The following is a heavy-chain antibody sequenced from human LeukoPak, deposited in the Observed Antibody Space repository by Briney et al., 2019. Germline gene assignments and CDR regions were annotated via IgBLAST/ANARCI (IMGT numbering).Heavy chain of an antibody. Sequence: GGSLRLSCAASGFTFSSYGMHWVRQAPGKGLEWVAFIRYDGSNKYYADSVKGRFTISRDNSMNTLYLQMNSLRAEDTAVYYCAKARGYSSSPGDYWGQGTLVTVSS. D-gene: IGHD6-13*01. CDR3: AKARGYSSSPGDY. CDR2: IRYDGSNK. J-gene: IGHJ4*02. V-gene: IGHV3-30*02. CDR1: GFTFSSYG.